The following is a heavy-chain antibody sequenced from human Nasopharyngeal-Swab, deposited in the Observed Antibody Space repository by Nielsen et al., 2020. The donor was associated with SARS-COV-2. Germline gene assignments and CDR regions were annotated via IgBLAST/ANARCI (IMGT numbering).Heavy chain of an antibody. CDR1: GRTFSSNG. CDR2: ILPIIGLT. Sequence: SVQVSCKASGRTFSSNGITWVRHAPGQGLEWMGGILPIIGLTNYAQKFQARVIITADTSTSTAYMDLSSLTSEDTAVYYCARDIGHCSSGNCYGDWFDPWGQGTLVTVSS. J-gene: IGHJ5*02. CDR3: ARDIGHCSSGNCYGDWFDP. D-gene: IGHD2-15*01. V-gene: IGHV1-69*10.